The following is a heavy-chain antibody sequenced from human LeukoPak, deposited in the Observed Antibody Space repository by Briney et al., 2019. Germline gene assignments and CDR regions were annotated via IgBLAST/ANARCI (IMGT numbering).Heavy chain of an antibody. CDR2: IIPIFGIA. CDR1: GGTFSSYA. Sequence: SVKVSCKASGGTFSSYAISWVRQAPGQGLEWMGRIIPIFGIANYAQKFQGRVTITADKSTSTAYMELSSLRSEDTAVYYCARVPNYDFWSGYSYFDYRGQGTLVTVSS. CDR3: ARVPNYDFWSGYSYFDY. V-gene: IGHV1-69*04. J-gene: IGHJ4*02. D-gene: IGHD3-3*01.